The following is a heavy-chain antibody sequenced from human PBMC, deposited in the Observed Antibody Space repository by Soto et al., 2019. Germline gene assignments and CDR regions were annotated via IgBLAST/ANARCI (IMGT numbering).Heavy chain of an antibody. V-gene: IGHV3-33*01. CDR1: GFTFSSYG. CDR3: ARVGVGATTFLPPPEPYWYFDL. J-gene: IGHJ2*01. D-gene: IGHD1-26*01. Sequence: QVQLVESGGGVVQPGRSLRLSCAASGFTFSSYGMHWVRQAPGKGLEWVAVIWYDGSTKYYADSVKGRFTISRDNSKNTLYLQMNSLRAEDTAVYYCARVGVGATTFLPPPEPYWYFDLWGRGTLVTVSS. CDR2: IWYDGSTK.